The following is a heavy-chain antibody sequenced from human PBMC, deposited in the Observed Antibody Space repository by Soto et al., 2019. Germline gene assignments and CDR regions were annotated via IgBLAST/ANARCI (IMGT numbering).Heavy chain of an antibody. CDR1: GFTFSDYY. J-gene: IGHJ4*02. D-gene: IGHD4-17*01. V-gene: IGHV3-11*01. CDR2: ISSSGSTI. CDR3: ASLLGTTAPFDY. Sequence: PGGSPRLSCAASGFTFSDYYMSWIRQAPGKGLEWVSYISSSGSTIYYADSVKGRFTISRDNAKNSLYLQMNSLRAEDTAVYYCASLLGTTAPFDYWGQGTMVTVSS.